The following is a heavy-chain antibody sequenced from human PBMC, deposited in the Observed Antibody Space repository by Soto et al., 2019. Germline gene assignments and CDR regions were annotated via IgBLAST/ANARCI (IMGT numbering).Heavy chain of an antibody. D-gene: IGHD2-8*01. Sequence: PGGSLRLSCEASGFTFKTYSMNWVRQAPGKGLEWVSYISSVSSTIYYADSVKGRFTISRDNVKNSLYLQMSSLRDEDTAVYYCVLMDVRAHYYYGMDFWGQGTTVTVSS. CDR3: VLMDVRAHYYYGMDF. CDR2: ISSVSSTI. V-gene: IGHV3-48*02. J-gene: IGHJ6*02. CDR1: GFTFKTYS.